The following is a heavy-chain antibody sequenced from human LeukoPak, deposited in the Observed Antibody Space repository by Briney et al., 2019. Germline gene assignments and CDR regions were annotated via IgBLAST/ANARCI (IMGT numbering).Heavy chain of an antibody. Sequence: ASVKDSCKASGGTYSSYAISWVRQAPGQGLEWMGGIIPIFGTANYAQKFQGRVTITAEESTSTPYMELSSLRSDGTAVYYCARDRKVALRLYYYYMDVWGKGTTVTVSS. CDR3: ARDRKVALRLYYYYMDV. CDR2: IIPIFGTA. CDR1: GGTYSSYA. V-gene: IGHV1-69*13. J-gene: IGHJ6*03. D-gene: IGHD4-17*01.